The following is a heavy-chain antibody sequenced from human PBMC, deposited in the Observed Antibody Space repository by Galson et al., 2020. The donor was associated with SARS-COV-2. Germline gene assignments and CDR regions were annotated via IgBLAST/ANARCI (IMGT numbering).Heavy chain of an antibody. CDR2: FYATGTT. CDR3: ATGSTMYYYYFGMDV. Sequence: SETLSLTCSVSGVSLRSGSYFWSWIRQPAGKGLEYIGRFYATGTTNYNPSLSSRATISVDTYNNQFSLDLTSVTAADTSVYYCATGSTMYYYYFGMDVWGQGITVTVSS. CDR1: GVSLRSGSYF. V-gene: IGHV4-61*02. D-gene: IGHD7-27*01. J-gene: IGHJ6*02.